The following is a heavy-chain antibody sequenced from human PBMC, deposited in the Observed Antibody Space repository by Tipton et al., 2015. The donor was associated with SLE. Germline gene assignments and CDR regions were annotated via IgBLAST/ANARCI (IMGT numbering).Heavy chain of an antibody. Sequence: LRLSCTVSGGSISSGDYYWSWIRQHPGKGLEWIGYIYYSGSTYYNPSLKSRVTISVDTSKNQFSLKLSSVTAADTAVYYCARAAHNNWGSLYYFDYWGQGTLVTVSS. D-gene: IGHD7-27*01. J-gene: IGHJ4*02. V-gene: IGHV4-31*02. CDR3: ARAAHNNWGSLYYFDY. CDR1: GGSISSGDYY. CDR2: IYYSGST.